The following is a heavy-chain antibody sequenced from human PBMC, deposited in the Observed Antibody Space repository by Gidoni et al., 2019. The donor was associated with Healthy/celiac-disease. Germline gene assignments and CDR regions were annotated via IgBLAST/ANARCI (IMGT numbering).Heavy chain of an antibody. Sequence: QVQLQESGPGLVKPSQTLSLTCTVSGGSISSGSYYWSWIRQPAGKGLEWIGRIYTSGSTNYNPSLKSRVTISVDTSKNQFSLKLSSVTAADTAVYYCAREPGITIFGVVITDYMDVWGKGTTVTVSS. V-gene: IGHV4-61*02. CDR1: GGSISSGSYY. CDR3: AREPGITIFGVVITDYMDV. CDR2: IYTSGST. D-gene: IGHD3-3*01. J-gene: IGHJ6*03.